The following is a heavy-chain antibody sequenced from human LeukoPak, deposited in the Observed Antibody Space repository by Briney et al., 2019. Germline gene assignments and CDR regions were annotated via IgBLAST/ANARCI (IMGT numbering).Heavy chain of an antibody. Sequence: GGSLRLSCAASGFTFRDYAMTWVRQAPGKGPEWVSTFSAGGNRTYYADSVKGRFIITRDNSKNTVYLQMDNLRPEDTAVYYCARDRRGEKDFDVWGPGTMVTVSS. CDR1: GFTFRDYA. J-gene: IGHJ3*01. CDR2: FSAGGNRT. CDR3: ARDRRGEKDFDV. V-gene: IGHV3-23*01.